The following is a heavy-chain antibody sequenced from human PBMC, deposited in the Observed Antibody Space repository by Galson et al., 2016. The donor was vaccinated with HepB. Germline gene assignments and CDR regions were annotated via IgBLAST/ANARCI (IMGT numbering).Heavy chain of an antibody. CDR2: ISGAGCNQ. D-gene: IGHD2-2*01. J-gene: IGHJ4*02. CDR1: GFKFSSYS. V-gene: IGHV3-23*01. Sequence: SLRLSCAASGFKFSSYSMGWVRQAPGKGLEWVSAISGAGCNQYYADAVGGRFTVSRDNSRTTQYQQMHSLAAEDTALYYWAKDWNWFLLCPGSLGDYWGQGTLVIVSS. CDR3: AKDWNWFLLCPGSLGDY.